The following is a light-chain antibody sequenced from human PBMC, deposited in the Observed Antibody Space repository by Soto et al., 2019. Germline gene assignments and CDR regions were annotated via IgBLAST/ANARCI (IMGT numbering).Light chain of an antibody. V-gene: IGKV3-20*01. CDR2: GAS. Sequence: ETVLTQSPATLSVSPWERVTLSCRASETVSTNLAWYQQRPGQAPRLLIYGASSRATGIPDRFSGSGSGTDFTLTISRLEPEDFAVYFCQQYAGSPRTFSQGTKVDIK. CDR3: QQYAGSPRT. J-gene: IGKJ1*01. CDR1: ETVSTN.